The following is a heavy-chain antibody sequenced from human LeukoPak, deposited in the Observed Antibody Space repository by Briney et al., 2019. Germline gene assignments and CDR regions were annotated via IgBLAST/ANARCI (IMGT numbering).Heavy chain of an antibody. CDR2: ISGSGGRT. CDR1: GITLSNYG. D-gene: IGHD3-22*01. J-gene: IGHJ4*02. CDR3: AKRGVVIRVILVGFHKEAYYFDS. V-gene: IGHV3-23*01. Sequence: PGGSLLLSCAVSGITLSNYGMSWVRQAPGKGLEWVAGISGSGGRTNYADAVKGRFTISRDNAKNTLFLQMNSLRVEDTAVYFCAKRGVVIRVILVGFHKEAYYFDSWGQGALVTVSS.